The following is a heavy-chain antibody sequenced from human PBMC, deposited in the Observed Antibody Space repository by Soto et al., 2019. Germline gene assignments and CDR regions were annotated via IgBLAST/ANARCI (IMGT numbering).Heavy chain of an antibody. CDR3: ATLPADYYGSGSDVDY. D-gene: IGHD3-10*01. V-gene: IGHV4-61*01. CDR1: GGSVSSGSYY. J-gene: IGHJ4*02. Sequence: SETLSLTCTVSGGSVSSGSYYWSWIRQPPGKGLEWIGYIYYSGSTNYNPSLKSRVTISVDTSKNQFSLTLRSVTAADTAVYYCATLPADYYGSGSDVDYGGGETLVTVSA. CDR2: IYYSGST.